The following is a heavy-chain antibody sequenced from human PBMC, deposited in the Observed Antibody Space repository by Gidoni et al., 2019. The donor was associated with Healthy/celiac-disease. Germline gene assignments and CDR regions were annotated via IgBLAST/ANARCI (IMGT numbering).Heavy chain of an antibody. CDR2: IYYSGST. Sequence: QLQLQESGPGLVKPSETLSLTCTVSGGSISSRSYYWGWIRQPPGKGLEWIGSIYYSGSTYYNPSLKSRVTISVDTSKNQFSLKLSSVTAADTAVYYCARGSGDVLLWFGELSATESFDYWGQGTLVTVSS. V-gene: IGHV4-39*01. CDR3: ARGSGDVLLWFGELSATESFDY. CDR1: GGSISSRSYY. J-gene: IGHJ4*02. D-gene: IGHD3-10*01.